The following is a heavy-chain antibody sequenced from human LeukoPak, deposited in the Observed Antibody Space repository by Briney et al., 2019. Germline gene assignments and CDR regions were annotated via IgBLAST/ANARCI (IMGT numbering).Heavy chain of an antibody. CDR1: GYTFTSYG. J-gene: IGHJ6*03. V-gene: IGHV1-18*01. D-gene: IGHD5/OR15-5a*01. CDR3: ARDVYDSRNYMDV. Sequence: GASVKVSCKASGYTFTSYGISWVRQAPGQGLEWMGWISAYNGNTNYAQKLQGRVTMTTDTSTSTVYMELRSLRSEDTAVYYCARDVYDSRNYMDVWGKGTTVTVSS. CDR2: ISAYNGNT.